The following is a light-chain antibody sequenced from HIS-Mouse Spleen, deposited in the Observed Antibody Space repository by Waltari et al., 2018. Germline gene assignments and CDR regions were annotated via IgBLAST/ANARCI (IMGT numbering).Light chain of an antibody. CDR2: EDS. V-gene: IGLV3-10*01. Sequence: SYELTQPPSVSVSPGQTARITCSGDALPKKYAYWYQQKSGQAPVLVIYEDSKRPSGIPERFSGSSSGTMATLTISGDQVEDEADYYCYSTDSSGNWVFGGGTKLTVL. J-gene: IGLJ3*02. CDR3: YSTDSSGNWV. CDR1: ALPKKY.